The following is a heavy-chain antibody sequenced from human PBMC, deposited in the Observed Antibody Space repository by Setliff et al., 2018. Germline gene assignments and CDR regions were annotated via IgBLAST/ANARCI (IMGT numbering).Heavy chain of an antibody. CDR2: IYHSGNT. CDR3: ARVRNTQNGFFDY. Sequence: PSETLSLTCDVFGGSFNSYHWGWIRQSPGKGLEWIGTIYHSGNTYYNPSLNSRLTISVDTSKNQFSLRLTSVTAADTAIYYCARVRNTQNGFFDYWSQGTLVTVSS. CDR1: GGSFNSYH. D-gene: IGHD1-1*01. J-gene: IGHJ4*02. V-gene: IGHV4-38-2*01.